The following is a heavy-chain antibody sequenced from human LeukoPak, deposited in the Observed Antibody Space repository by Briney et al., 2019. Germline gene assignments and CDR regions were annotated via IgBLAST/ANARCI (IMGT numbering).Heavy chain of an antibody. V-gene: IGHV4-59*01. J-gene: IGHJ4*02. CDR3: ARGYYFDY. CDR1: GGSFSGYY. Sequence: SETLSLTCAVYGGSFSGYYWSWIRQPPGKGLEWIGHIYYSGSTNYNPSLKSRVTISVDTSKNQFSLKLSSVTAADTAVYYCARGYYFDYWGQGTLVTVSS. CDR2: IYYSGST.